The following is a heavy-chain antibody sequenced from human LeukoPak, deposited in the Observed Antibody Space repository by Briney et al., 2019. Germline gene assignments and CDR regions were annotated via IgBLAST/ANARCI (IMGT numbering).Heavy chain of an antibody. V-gene: IGHV3-30-3*01. D-gene: IGHD1-26*01. J-gene: IGHJ4*02. CDR2: ISYDGSNK. Sequence: GRSLRLSCAASGFTFSSYAMHWVRQAPGKGLEWVAVISYDGSNKYYADSVKGRFTISRDNSKNTLYLQMNSLRAEDTAVYYCAGIVGASVFDYWGQGTLVIVSS. CDR1: GFTFSSYA. CDR3: AGIVGASVFDY.